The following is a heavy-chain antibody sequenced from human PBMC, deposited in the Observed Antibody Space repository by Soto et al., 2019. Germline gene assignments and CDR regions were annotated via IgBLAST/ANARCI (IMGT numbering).Heavy chain of an antibody. CDR1: GFSFGSYE. D-gene: IGHD4-17*01. CDR2: TSYDGSIN. J-gene: IGHJ6*02. CDR3: VRRSTVSYYAVDV. Sequence: PGGSLRLSCAGSGFSFGSYEMHWVRQPRGKGLEWATFTSYDGSINYYADSVKGRFTMSRDNSKNLLYLQMNSLRTEDTAVYYCVRRSTVSYYAVDVWGQGTTVTVSS. V-gene: IGHV3-30*04.